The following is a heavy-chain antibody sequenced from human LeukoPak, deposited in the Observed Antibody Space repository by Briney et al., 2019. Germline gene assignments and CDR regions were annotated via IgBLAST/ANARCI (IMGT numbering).Heavy chain of an antibody. Sequence: GGSLRLSCAASGFTFSSYAMTWVRQAPGKGLEWVSAISGSGGSTYYADSVKGRFTISRDNSKNTLYLQMNSLRAEDTAVYYCARDTGGGLFGLYYYYGMDVWGQGTTVTVSS. CDR3: ARDTGGGLFGLYYYYGMDV. CDR1: GFTFSSYA. J-gene: IGHJ6*02. CDR2: ISGSGGST. D-gene: IGHD1-14*01. V-gene: IGHV3-23*01.